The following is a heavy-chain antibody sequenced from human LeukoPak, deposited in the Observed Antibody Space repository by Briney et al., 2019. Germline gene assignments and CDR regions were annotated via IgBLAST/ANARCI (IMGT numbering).Heavy chain of an antibody. Sequence: ASVKVSCKASGYTFTGYYMHWVRQAPGQGLEWMGWINPNSGGTNYAQKFQGRVTMTRDTSISTAYMDLSRLTSDDTAVYYCGRVAYCGGGCYYYFDYWGQGTLVTVSS. D-gene: IGHD2-21*02. CDR3: GRVAYCGGGCYYYFDY. CDR1: GYTFTGYY. J-gene: IGHJ4*02. V-gene: IGHV1-2*02. CDR2: INPNSGGT.